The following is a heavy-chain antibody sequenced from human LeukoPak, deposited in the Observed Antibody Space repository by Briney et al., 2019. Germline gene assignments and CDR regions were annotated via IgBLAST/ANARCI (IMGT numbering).Heavy chain of an antibody. D-gene: IGHD5-18*01. J-gene: IGHJ4*02. V-gene: IGHV4-34*01. CDR2: INHSGST. CDR1: GGSFSGYY. CDR3: ARGLDSPLIQL. Sequence: PSETLSLTCAVYGGSFSGYYWSWIRQPPGKGLEWIGEINHSGSTNYNPSLKSRVTISVDTSKNQFSLKLSSVTAADTAVYYCARGLDSPLIQLWAQGTLVTVSS.